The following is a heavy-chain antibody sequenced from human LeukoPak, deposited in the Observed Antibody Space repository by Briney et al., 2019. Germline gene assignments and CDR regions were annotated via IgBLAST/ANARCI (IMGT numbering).Heavy chain of an antibody. CDR1: GFTFSNAW. V-gene: IGHV3-15*01. D-gene: IGHD2-2*02. CDR2: IKSKTDGGTT. Sequence: GGSLRLSCAASGFTFSNAWMSWVRQAPGKGLEWVGRIKSKTDGGTTDYAAPVKGRFTISRDDSKNTLYLQMNSLRAEDTAVYYCAKSKRCSSTSCYTALDYWGQGTLVTVSS. CDR3: AKSKRCSSTSCYTALDY. J-gene: IGHJ4*02.